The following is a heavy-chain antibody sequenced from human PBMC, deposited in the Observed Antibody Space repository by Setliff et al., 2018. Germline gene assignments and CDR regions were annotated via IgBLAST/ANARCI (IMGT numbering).Heavy chain of an antibody. CDR2: ISYDGSNK. J-gene: IGHJ4*02. Sequence: GGSLRLSCAASGFTFSSYAMHWVRQAPGKGLEWVAVISYDGSNKYYADSVKGRFTISRDNSKNTLYLQMNSLRAEDTAVYYCARVGGSGSYIYYFDYWGQGTLVTGLL. V-gene: IGHV3-30-3*01. D-gene: IGHD3-10*01. CDR1: GFTFSSYA. CDR3: ARVGGSGSYIYYFDY.